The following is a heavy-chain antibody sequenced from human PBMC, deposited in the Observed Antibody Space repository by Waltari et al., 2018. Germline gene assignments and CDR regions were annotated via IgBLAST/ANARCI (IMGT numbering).Heavy chain of an antibody. CDR1: GGTLNTYE. D-gene: IGHD3-3*01. CDR3: ARLDYDDFRSDRIGWFDP. CDR2: IIPILGGA. J-gene: IGHJ5*02. V-gene: IGHV1-69*10. Sequence: QVQLVQSGAEVKKPGSSVKVSCKASGGTLNTYETSWVRQAPGQGLEWMGGIIPILGGAIYAQKFQDRVTITADKYTGTAYMDLSSLRSEDTAIYYCARLDYDDFRSDRIGWFDPWGQGTLVSVSS.